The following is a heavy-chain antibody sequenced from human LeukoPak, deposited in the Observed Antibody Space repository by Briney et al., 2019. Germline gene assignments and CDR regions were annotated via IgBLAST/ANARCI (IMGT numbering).Heavy chain of an antibody. Sequence: SVKVSCKASGGTFSSYAISWVRQAPGQGLEWMGRIIPILGIANYAQKFQGRVTITADKSTSTAYMELSSLRSEDTAVYYCAREIVVVVAAHGMVDAFDIWGQGTMVTVSS. D-gene: IGHD2-15*01. J-gene: IGHJ3*02. CDR1: GGTFSSYA. CDR2: IIPILGIA. CDR3: AREIVVVVAAHGMVDAFDI. V-gene: IGHV1-69*04.